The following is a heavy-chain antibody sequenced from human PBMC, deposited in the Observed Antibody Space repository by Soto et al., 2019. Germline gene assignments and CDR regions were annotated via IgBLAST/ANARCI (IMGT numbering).Heavy chain of an antibody. D-gene: IGHD3-10*01. CDR1: GGRFNTYV. V-gene: IGHV1-69*12. J-gene: IGHJ6*03. Sequence: QAQLVQSGAEVRKPGSSVRVSCKSSGGRFNTYVITWVRQAPGQGLEWMGGIIPVYRTTMYAQHFEDRVTITADESTSTAYMEVISLRSEDTAVYYCARRDSRGYYMDVWGQGTTVTVSS. CDR3: ARRDSRGYYMDV. CDR2: IIPVYRTT.